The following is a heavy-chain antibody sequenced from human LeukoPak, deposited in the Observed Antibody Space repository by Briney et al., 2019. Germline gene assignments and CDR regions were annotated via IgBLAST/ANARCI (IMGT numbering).Heavy chain of an antibody. D-gene: IGHD6-13*01. CDR3: ARGTAAAGTGLPSAFDY. CDR2: IYYSGST. J-gene: IGHJ4*02. CDR1: GGSISSSSYY. V-gene: IGHV4-39*07. Sequence: SETLSLTCTVSGGSISSSSYYWGWIRQPPGKGLEWIGSIYYSGSTYYNPSLKSRVTISVDTSKNQFSLKLSSVTAADTAVYYCARGTAAAGTGLPSAFDYWGQGTLVTVSS.